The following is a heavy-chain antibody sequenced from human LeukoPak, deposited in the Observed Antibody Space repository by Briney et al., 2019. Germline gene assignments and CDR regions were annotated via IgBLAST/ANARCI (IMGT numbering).Heavy chain of an antibody. J-gene: IGHJ5*02. CDR3: ARDNRSGTYSWFDP. Sequence: SETLSLTCAVSTYSISSGYYWGWIRQPPGKGLEWIGSIYHSGSTYYNPSLKSRVTISVDTSKNQFSLKLSSVTAADTAVYYCARDNRSGTYSWFDPWGQGSLVCVSS. V-gene: IGHV4-38-2*02. CDR1: TYSISSGYY. D-gene: IGHD3-10*01. CDR2: IYHSGST.